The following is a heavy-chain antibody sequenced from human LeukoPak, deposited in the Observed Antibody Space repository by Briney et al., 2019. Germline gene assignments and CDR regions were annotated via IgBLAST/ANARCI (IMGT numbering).Heavy chain of an antibody. V-gene: IGHV3-7*01. D-gene: IGHD3-10*01. CDR1: GFTFSSYW. Sequence: PGGSLRLSCSASGFTFSSYWMSWVRQAPGKGLEWVANIKQDGSEKSYVDSVKGRFTISRDNAKNSLYLQMNSLRSEDMAVYYCARENYYRIGRFDRAYLDDWGQGTLVTVSS. J-gene: IGHJ4*02. CDR3: ARENYYRIGRFDRAYLDD. CDR2: IKQDGSEK.